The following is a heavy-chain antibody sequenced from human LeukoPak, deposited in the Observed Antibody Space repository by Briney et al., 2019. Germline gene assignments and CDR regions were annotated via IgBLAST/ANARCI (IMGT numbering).Heavy chain of an antibody. V-gene: IGHV3-74*01. CDR2: INDDGSDT. Sequence: GGSLRLSCAASGFTFKLYWMHWVRKVPGKRPVWVSRINDDGSDTIYADSVRGRFTISRDDAKNTVYLQMNNLRAEDTAVYWVRGGPCTWSWGQGTLVTVSS. D-gene: IGHD2-15*01. J-gene: IGHJ5*02. CDR3: RGGPCTWS. CDR1: GFTFKLYW.